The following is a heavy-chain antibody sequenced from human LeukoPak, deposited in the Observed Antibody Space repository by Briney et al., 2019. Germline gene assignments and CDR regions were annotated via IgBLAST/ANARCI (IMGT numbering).Heavy chain of an antibody. CDR3: ARTLRLGTPRAFDV. J-gene: IGHJ3*01. V-gene: IGHV3-7*05. CDR2: IHEDGSDE. CDR1: GFTFSSYW. Sequence: GGSLRLSCVVSGFTFSSYWMNWVRQAPGKGLEWVANIHEDGSDEYYVGSVKGRFTISRDNAKNSLYLQMNSLRAEDTAVYYCARTLRLGTPRAFDVWGQGTMVTVSS. D-gene: IGHD1-14*01.